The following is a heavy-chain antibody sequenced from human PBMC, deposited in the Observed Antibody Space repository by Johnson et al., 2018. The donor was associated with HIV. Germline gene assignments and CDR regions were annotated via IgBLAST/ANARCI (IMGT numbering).Heavy chain of an antibody. CDR3: ARVWVVEVARGAFDI. J-gene: IGHJ3*02. V-gene: IGHV3-20*04. Sequence: VQLVESGGGVIRPGGSLRLSCAASGFTFVDYGMSWVRQAPGKGLVWVSRINSDGSDTSYADSVTGRFTISRDNAKTKLYLQMNSLRGEDTAVYYCARVWVVEVARGAFDIWGQGTMVTVSS. CDR2: INSDGSDT. CDR1: GFTFVDYG. D-gene: IGHD2-15*01.